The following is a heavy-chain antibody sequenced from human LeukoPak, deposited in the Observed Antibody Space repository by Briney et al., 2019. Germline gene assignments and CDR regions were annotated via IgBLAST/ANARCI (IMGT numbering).Heavy chain of an antibody. CDR1: GYTFTSYA. D-gene: IGHD6-13*01. Sequence: ASVKVSCTASGYTFTSYAMHWVRQAPGQRLEWMGWINAGNGNTKYSQEFQGRVTITRDTSASTAYMELSSLRSEDMAVYYCARGGGSSSWYYFDYWGQGTLVTVSS. J-gene: IGHJ4*02. CDR3: ARGGGSSSWYYFDY. CDR2: INAGNGNT. V-gene: IGHV1-3*03.